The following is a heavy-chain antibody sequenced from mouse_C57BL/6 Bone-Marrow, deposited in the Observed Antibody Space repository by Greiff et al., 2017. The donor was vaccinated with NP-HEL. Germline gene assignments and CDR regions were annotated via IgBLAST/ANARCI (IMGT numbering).Heavy chain of an antibody. D-gene: IGHD2-1*01. CDR2: LDPEDGDT. CDR3: ARDGNYLYYAMDY. Sequence: DVQLQASGAELVKPGASVKLSCTASGFNIKDYYMHWVKQRTEQGLEWIGRLDPEDGDTKYAPKFQGKATITADTSSNTAYLQRSSLTSDDTAVYYCARDGNYLYYAMDYWGQGTSVTVSS. CDR1: GFNIKDYY. V-gene: IGHV14-2*01. J-gene: IGHJ4*01.